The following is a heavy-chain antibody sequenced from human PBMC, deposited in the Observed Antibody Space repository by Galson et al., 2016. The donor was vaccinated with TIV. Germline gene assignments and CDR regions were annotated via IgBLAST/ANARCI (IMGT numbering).Heavy chain of an antibody. V-gene: IGHV4-59*11. D-gene: IGHD6-19*01. J-gene: IGHJ6*03. CDR1: GDSMTGHY. Sequence: TCTVSGDSMTGHYWSWIRQTPGKGLEWIGYIHPSGTTNYNPSLKSRVSISIDTSKTQFSLNLRSVSAADTAIYYCARGGSGWPRVPVYYFSYMEVWGKGTTVSVSS. CDR2: IHPSGTT. CDR3: ARGGSGWPRVPVYYFSYMEV.